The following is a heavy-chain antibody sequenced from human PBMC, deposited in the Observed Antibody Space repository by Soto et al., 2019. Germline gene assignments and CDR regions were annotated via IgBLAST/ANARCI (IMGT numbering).Heavy chain of an antibody. V-gene: IGHV1-3*01. CDR3: XXXXXXXXXXXHWFDP. Sequence: QVQFVQSGAEVKKPGASVKVSCKASGYTFTRYAMHWVRQAPGXXLXWMGWINVGNGNPKYSQKFQGRVXXXXXXXXXXXXXXXXXXXXXXXXXXXXXXXXXXXXXXXHWFDPWGQGTLVTVSS. J-gene: IGHJ5*02. CDR2: INVGNGNP. CDR1: GYTFTRYA.